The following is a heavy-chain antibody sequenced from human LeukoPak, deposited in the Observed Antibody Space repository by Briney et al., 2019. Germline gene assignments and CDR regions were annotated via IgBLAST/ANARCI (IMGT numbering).Heavy chain of an antibody. Sequence: ASVKVSCKASGYTFTGYYMHWVRQAPGQGLEWMGWINPNSGGTNYAQKFQGRVTMTRDTSISTAYMELSRLRSDDTAVYYCAREATVTSYYNWFDPWGQGTLVTVSS. CDR2: INPNSGGT. CDR1: GYTFTGYY. CDR3: AREATVTSYYNWFDP. J-gene: IGHJ5*02. D-gene: IGHD4-17*01. V-gene: IGHV1-2*02.